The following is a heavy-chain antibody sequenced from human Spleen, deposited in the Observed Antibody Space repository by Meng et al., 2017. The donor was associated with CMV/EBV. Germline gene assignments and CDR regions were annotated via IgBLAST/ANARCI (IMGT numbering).Heavy chain of an antibody. CDR3: AKERADYGDF. CDR1: GFNFANYA. J-gene: IGHJ4*02. CDR2: IRYDGNTQ. V-gene: IGHV3-30*02. Sequence: GESLKISCAASGFNFANYAMTWVRQAPGKGLEWVAFIRYDGNTQYYADSVRGRFTISRDNSKNTLYLQMDSLRPTDTAVYYCAKERADYGDFWGQGTLVTVSS.